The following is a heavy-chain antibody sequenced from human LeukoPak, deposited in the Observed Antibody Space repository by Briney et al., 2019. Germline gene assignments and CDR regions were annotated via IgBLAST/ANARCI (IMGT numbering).Heavy chain of an antibody. CDR1: GFTFSSYS. Sequence: PGGSLRLSCAASGFTFSSYSMNWVRQAPGKGLEWVSSISSSSSYIYYADSVKGRFTISRDNAKNSLYLQMNSLRAEDTAVYYCARLGTVTTSPLDYWGQGTLVTVSS. CDR2: ISSSSSYI. D-gene: IGHD4-17*01. V-gene: IGHV3-21*01. CDR3: ARLGTVTTSPLDY. J-gene: IGHJ4*02.